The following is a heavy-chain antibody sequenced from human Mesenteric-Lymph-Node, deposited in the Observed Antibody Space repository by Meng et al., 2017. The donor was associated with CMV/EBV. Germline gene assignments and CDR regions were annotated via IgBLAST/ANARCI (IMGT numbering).Heavy chain of an antibody. V-gene: IGHV3-33*06. CDR3: AKDQLNWNYESWFDP. Sequence: SGFTFSSYGMHWVRQAPGKGLEWVAVIWYDGSNKYYADSVKGRFTISRDNSKNTLYLQMNSLRAEDTAVYYCAKDQLNWNYESWFDPWGQGTLVTVSS. CDR2: IWYDGSNK. J-gene: IGHJ5*02. CDR1: GFTFSSYG. D-gene: IGHD1-7*01.